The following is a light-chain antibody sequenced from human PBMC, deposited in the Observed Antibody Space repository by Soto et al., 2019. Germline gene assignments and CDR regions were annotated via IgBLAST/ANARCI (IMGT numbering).Light chain of an antibody. Sequence: EIVLTQSPGTLSLSPGERATLSCRASQSVSSSYLAWYQQKPGQAPTLLIYGASSRATAIPDRFSGSGYVTDFTLAISRLEPEDYAVYYCQRYGSSRTFGQGTKVEIK. V-gene: IGKV3-20*01. J-gene: IGKJ1*01. CDR3: QRYGSSRT. CDR1: QSVSSSY. CDR2: GAS.